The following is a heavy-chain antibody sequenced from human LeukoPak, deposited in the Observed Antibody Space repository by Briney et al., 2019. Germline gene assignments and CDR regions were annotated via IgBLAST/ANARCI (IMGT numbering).Heavy chain of an antibody. CDR1: GYTFTSNY. J-gene: IGHJ4*02. CDR2: INPNSGGT. V-gene: IGHV1-2*06. CDR3: ARSEGTTLKFDY. D-gene: IGHD1-7*01. Sequence: ASVEVSCKASGYTFTSNYIHWVRQAPGQGLEWMGRINPNSGGTNYAQKFQGRVTMTRDTSISTAYMDLSRLRSDDTAVYYCARSEGTTLKFDYWGQGTLVTVSS.